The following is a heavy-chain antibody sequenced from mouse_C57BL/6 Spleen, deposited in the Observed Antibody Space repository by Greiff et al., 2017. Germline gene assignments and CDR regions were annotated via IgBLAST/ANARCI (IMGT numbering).Heavy chain of an antibody. Sequence: EVQLQQSGAELVRPGASVKLSCTASGFNIKDDYMHWVKQRPEQGLEWIGWIDPENGDSEYASKFQGKATITADTSSNTAYLQLNSLTSEDAAVYYCTTDYSNYAGLAYWGQGTLVTVSA. CDR2: IDPENGDS. V-gene: IGHV14-4*01. CDR3: TTDYSNYAGLAY. CDR1: GFNIKDDY. D-gene: IGHD2-5*01. J-gene: IGHJ3*01.